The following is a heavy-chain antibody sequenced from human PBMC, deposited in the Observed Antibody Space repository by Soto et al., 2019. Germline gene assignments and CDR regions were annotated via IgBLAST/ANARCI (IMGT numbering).Heavy chain of an antibody. J-gene: IGHJ4*02. CDR3: ARQIYDSSGYYYAY. CDR2: IYSLGNT. V-gene: IGHV4-39*01. Sequence: QMQLQESGPGLVKPSETLSLTCTVSGGSISSSSYYWGWIRQPPGQGLEWLGTIYSLGNTYYNPSLKRRVTISVDESKSQLFLKLSSVTAPDTAVYYCARQIYDSSGYYYAYWGQGTLVTVSS. D-gene: IGHD3-22*01. CDR1: GGSISSSSYY.